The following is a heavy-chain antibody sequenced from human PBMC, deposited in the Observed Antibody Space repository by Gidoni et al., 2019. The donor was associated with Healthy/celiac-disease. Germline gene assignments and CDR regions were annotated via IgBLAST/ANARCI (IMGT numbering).Heavy chain of an antibody. V-gene: IGHV4-59*01. D-gene: IGHD6-13*01. CDR1: GGSISSYY. J-gene: IGHJ4*02. CDR2: IYYSGST. CDR3: ARTFIAADRDDY. Sequence: QVQLQESGPGLVKPSETLSLTCTVSGGSISSYYWSWIRQPPGKGLEWIGYIYYSGSTNYNPSLKSRFTISVDTSKNQFSLKLSSVTASDTAVYYCARTFIAADRDDYWGQGTLVTVSS.